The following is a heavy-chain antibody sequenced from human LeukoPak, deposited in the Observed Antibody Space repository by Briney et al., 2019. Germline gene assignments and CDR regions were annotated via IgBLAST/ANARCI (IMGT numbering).Heavy chain of an antibody. J-gene: IGHJ5*02. D-gene: IGHD2-15*01. Sequence: SETLSLTCTVSGGSISSGGYYWSWIRQHPGKGLEWIGYIYNSGSTYYNPSLKSRVTISVDTSKNQFPLKLTSVTVADTAVYYCARAASRIGGRFDPWGQGTLVTVSS. V-gene: IGHV4-31*03. CDR2: IYNSGST. CDR3: ARAASRIGGRFDP. CDR1: GGSISSGGYY.